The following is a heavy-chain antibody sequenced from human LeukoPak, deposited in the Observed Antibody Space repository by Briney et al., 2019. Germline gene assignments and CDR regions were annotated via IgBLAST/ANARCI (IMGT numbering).Heavy chain of an antibody. CDR3: ARAAPLYYYYYYMDV. CDR1: GYTFTSYD. CDR2: MNPNSGNT. V-gene: IGHV1-8*01. J-gene: IGHJ6*03. Sequence: ASVKVSCKASGYTFTSYDINWVRQATGQGLEWMGWMNPNSGNTGYAQKFQGRVTMTRNTSISTAYMELSSLRSEYTAVYYCARAAPLYYYYYYMDVWGKGTTVTVS. D-gene: IGHD2-15*01.